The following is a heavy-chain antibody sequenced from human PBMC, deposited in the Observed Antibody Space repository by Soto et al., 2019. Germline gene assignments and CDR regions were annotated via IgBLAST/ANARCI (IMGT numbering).Heavy chain of an antibody. CDR1: GYTFTSYG. Sequence: ASVKVSCKASGYTFTSYGISWVRQAPGQGLEWMGWISAYNGNTNYAQKLQGRVTMTTDTSTSTAYMELRSLRSDDTAVYYCARAVVPATLGYYYYYMDVWGKGTTVTVSS. J-gene: IGHJ6*03. D-gene: IGHD2-2*01. V-gene: IGHV1-18*01. CDR3: ARAVVPATLGYYYYYMDV. CDR2: ISAYNGNT.